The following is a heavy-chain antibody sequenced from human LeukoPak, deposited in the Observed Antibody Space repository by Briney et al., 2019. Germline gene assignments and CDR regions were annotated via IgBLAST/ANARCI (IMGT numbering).Heavy chain of an antibody. CDR3: ARALVTGTSSDYYYYYMDV. V-gene: IGHV3-7*01. J-gene: IGHJ6*03. D-gene: IGHD2-2*01. CDR1: GFTFSSYW. CDR2: IKQDGSEK. Sequence: GGSLRLSCAASGFTFSSYWMSWVRQAPGKGLEWVANIKQDGSEKYYVDSVKGRFTISRDNAKNSLYLQMNSLRAEDTAVYYYARALVTGTSSDYYYYYMDVWGKGTTVTVSS.